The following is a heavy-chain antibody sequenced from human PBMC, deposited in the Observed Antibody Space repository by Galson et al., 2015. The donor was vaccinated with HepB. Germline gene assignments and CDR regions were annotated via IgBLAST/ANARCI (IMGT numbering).Heavy chain of an antibody. D-gene: IGHD6-19*01. V-gene: IGHV3-7*03. J-gene: IGHJ4*02. Sequence: SLRLSCAASGLSLSTYWMSWVRQAPGKGLEWVANIKQDGSEKNYVDSVKGRFTISRDNAKSSLYLQMNSLRAEDTAVYYCASWVGSGWFFWGQGTLVIVSS. CDR1: GLSLSTYW. CDR2: IKQDGSEK. CDR3: ASWVGSGWFF.